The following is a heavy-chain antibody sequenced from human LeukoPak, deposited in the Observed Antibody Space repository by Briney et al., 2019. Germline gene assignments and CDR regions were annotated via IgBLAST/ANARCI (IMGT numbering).Heavy chain of an antibody. D-gene: IGHD3-22*01. CDR1: GFTFSSYG. CDR2: IRYDGSNK. CDR3: AKEGYYDSSGYDHFDY. V-gene: IGHV3-30*02. Sequence: GGSLRLSCAASGFTFSSYGMHWVRQAPGKGLEWVAFIRYDGSNKYYADSVKGRFTISRDKSKNTLYLQMNSLRAEDTAVYYCAKEGYYDSSGYDHFDYWGQGTLVTVSS. J-gene: IGHJ4*02.